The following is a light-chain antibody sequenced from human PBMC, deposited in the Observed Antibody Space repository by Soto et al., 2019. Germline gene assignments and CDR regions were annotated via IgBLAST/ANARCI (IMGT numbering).Light chain of an antibody. CDR3: QQYGSSIT. CDR2: DAS. V-gene: IGKV3-20*01. J-gene: IGKJ5*01. Sequence: EIVLTQSPGTLSLSPFEISTVAGRSSQSVSSRSLAWYQQKPGQAPRLLISDASNRAADIPDRFSGSGSGTDFTLTISRLEPEDFAVYYWQQYGSSITFGQGTRLE. CDR1: QSVSSRS.